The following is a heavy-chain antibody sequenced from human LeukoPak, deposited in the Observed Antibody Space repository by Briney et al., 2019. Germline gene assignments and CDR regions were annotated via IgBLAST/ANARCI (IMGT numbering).Heavy chain of an antibody. CDR2: ISYDGSNK. CDR1: GFTFSRSA. V-gene: IGHV3-30*04. D-gene: IGHD3-22*01. Sequence: PGGSLRLSCAASGFTFSRSAMHWVRQAPGKGLEWVAVISYDGSNKYYADSVKGRFTISRDNSKNTLYLQMNSLRAEETAVYYCAKESDSSGYYYYYGMDVWGQGTTVTVSS. J-gene: IGHJ6*02. CDR3: AKESDSSGYYYYYGMDV.